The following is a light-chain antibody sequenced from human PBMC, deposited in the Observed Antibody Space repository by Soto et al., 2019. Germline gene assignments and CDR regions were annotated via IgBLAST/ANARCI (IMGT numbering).Light chain of an antibody. J-gene: IGLJ1*01. CDR1: SSDVGGYNY. CDR3: SSYAGSNIYV. Sequence: QSVLTQPPSASGSPGQSVTISCTGTSSDVGGYNYVSWYQQHPGKAPKLMIYEVDKRPSGVLDRFSGSKSGNTASLTVSGLQAEDEADYYCSSYAGSNIYVFGTGTKVTVL. CDR2: EVD. V-gene: IGLV2-8*01.